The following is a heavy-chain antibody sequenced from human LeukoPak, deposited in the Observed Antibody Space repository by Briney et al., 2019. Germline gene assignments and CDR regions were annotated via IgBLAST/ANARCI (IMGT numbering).Heavy chain of an antibody. J-gene: IGHJ4*02. D-gene: IGHD5-18*01. CDR1: GGSISSSSYY. Sequence: PSETLSLTCTVSGGSISSSSYYWGWIRQPPGKGLEWIGIIYYSGSTYYNPSLESRVTISVDTSKNQFSLKLSSVTAADTAVYYCARGYSYGFGVYYFDYWGQGTLVTVSP. CDR2: IYYSGST. CDR3: ARGYSYGFGVYYFDY. V-gene: IGHV4-39*01.